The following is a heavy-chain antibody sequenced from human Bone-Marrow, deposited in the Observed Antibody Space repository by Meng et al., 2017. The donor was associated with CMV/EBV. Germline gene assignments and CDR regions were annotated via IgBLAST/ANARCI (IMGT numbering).Heavy chain of an antibody. CDR2: IYSGGST. CDR3: ARDVEQWLVR. J-gene: IGHJ4*02. V-gene: IGHV3-66*01. CDR1: GFIVSSNS. D-gene: IGHD6-19*01. Sequence: VQVVASGRTLVQPGGALRHSWAASGFIVSSNSMSWVRQAPGKGLEWVSVIYSGGSTYYADSVKGRFTISRDNSKNTLYLQMNSLRAEDTAVYYCARDVEQWLVRWGQGTLVTVSS.